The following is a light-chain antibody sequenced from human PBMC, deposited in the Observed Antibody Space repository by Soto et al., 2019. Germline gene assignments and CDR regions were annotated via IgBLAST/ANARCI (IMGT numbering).Light chain of an antibody. CDR3: MQGTHWPLT. J-gene: IGKJ4*01. CDR1: QSLAYSDGNTY. Sequence: DVVMTQSPLSLPVTLGQPASISCRSSQSLAYSDGNTYLNWFQQRPGQSPRRLIYKVSNRDSGVPDRFSGSGSVTDFTLKISRVEAEDVGVYYCMQGTHWPLTFGGGTKVEIK. CDR2: KVS. V-gene: IGKV2-30*01.